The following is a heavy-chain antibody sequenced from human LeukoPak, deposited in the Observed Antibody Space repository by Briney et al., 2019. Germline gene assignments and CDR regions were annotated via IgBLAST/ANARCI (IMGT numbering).Heavy chain of an antibody. CDR1: GYSFTDYY. D-gene: IGHD2-21*01. V-gene: IGHV1-2*02. CDR3: ARADRLHGGPYLIGP. Sequence: PGASVKVSCKTSGYSFTDYYMHWVRQAPGQGLEWMGWINPNSGGTSSAQKFQGRVTMTRDTSISTVYMEVSWLTSDDTAIYHCARADRLHGGPYLIGPWGQGTLVTVSS. J-gene: IGHJ5*02. CDR2: INPNSGGT.